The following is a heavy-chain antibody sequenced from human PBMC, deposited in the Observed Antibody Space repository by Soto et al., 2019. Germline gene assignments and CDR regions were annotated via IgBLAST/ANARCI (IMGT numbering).Heavy chain of an antibody. CDR2: ITSSGAYI. V-gene: IGHV3-21*01. Sequence: EVKLVESGGGLVKPGGSLRLSCVASGPTFGSYGMNWVRQAPGKGLEWVSSITSSGAYIHYADSVHGRFTVSRDNAKNSMYLQMNSLRVEDTAVYFCARDESAGSSTSDWGQGTLVTVSS. J-gene: IGHJ4*02. CDR1: GPTFGSYG. D-gene: IGHD2-2*01. CDR3: ARDESAGSSTSD.